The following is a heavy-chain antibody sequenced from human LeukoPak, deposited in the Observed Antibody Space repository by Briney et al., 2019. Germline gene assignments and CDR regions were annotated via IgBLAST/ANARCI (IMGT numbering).Heavy chain of an antibody. J-gene: IGHJ4*02. V-gene: IGHV4-39*07. CDR3: ARDYQPYSSGCPLY. Sequence: PSETLSLTCTVSGGSISSTSYYWGWIRQPPGKGLEWIGTIYYSGSTYYNPSLKSRVTISVDTSKNQFSLKLSSVTAADTAVYYCARDYQPYSSGCPLYWGQGTLVTVSS. CDR2: IYYSGST. CDR1: GGSISSTSYY. D-gene: IGHD6-19*01.